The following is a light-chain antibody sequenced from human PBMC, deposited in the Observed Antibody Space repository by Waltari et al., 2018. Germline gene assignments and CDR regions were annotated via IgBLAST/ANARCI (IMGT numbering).Light chain of an antibody. CDR3: QSYDSRLSGYV. CDR2: GNT. CDR1: SPNIGATYD. V-gene: IGLV1-40*01. Sequence: QSVLTQPPSVSGAPGQRIIISCTGSSPNIGATYDVHRYQQLPGTAPKLLIYGNTNRPSGVPDRFSGSKSGTSASLAITGLQAEDEADYYCQSYDSRLSGYVFGTGTKVTVL. J-gene: IGLJ1*01.